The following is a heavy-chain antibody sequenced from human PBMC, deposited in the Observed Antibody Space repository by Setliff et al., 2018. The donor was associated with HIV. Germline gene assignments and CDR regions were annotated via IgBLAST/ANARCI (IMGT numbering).Heavy chain of an antibody. CDR1: GYTLSEIS. CDR3: ATDAYHDVLTGPTPGAFDI. D-gene: IGHD3-9*01. V-gene: IGHV1-24*01. J-gene: IGHJ3*02. Sequence: ASVKVSCKVSGYTLSEISMHWVRQAPGKGLEWMGGFDPEDGETIYAEKFQGRVTMTEDTATETAYMELSSLRSEDTAVYYCATDAYHDVLTGPTPGAFDIWGQGTVVTVSS. CDR2: FDPEDGET.